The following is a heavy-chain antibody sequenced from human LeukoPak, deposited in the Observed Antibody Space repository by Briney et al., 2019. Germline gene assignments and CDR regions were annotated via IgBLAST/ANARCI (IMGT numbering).Heavy chain of an antibody. Sequence: GGSLRLSCAASGFTFDDYGMSWVRQAPGKGLEWVSGINWNGGSTGYADSVKGRFTISRDNAKNSLYLQTNSLRAEDTALYHCARGGYGSGSYYKGARYYYYYYYMDVWGKGTTVTISS. CDR3: ARGGYGSGSYYKGARYYYYYYYMDV. V-gene: IGHV3-20*01. D-gene: IGHD3-10*01. CDR2: INWNGGST. CDR1: GFTFDDYG. J-gene: IGHJ6*03.